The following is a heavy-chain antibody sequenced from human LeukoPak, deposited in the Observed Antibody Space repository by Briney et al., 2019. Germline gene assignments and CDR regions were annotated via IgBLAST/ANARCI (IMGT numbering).Heavy chain of an antibody. D-gene: IGHD3-10*01. Sequence: PGGSLRLSCAASGFTFSSYSMNWVRQVPGQGLEWVSAISGDNTRTYYADSVKGRFTISRDNSNNTLFLHMNSLRVEDTAIYYCAKDTTVIREITRGGAFDVWGQGRVVTVSS. V-gene: IGHV3-23*01. J-gene: IGHJ3*01. CDR3: AKDTTVIREITRGGAFDV. CDR2: ISGDNTRT. CDR1: GFTFSSYS.